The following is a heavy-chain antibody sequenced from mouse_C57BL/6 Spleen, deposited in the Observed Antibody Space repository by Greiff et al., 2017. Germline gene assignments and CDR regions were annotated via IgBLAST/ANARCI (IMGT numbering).Heavy chain of an antibody. J-gene: IGHJ1*03. CDR3: ARSDYGYFDV. CDR1: GYSFTSYY. Sequence: VQLQQSGPELVKPGASVKISCKASGYSFTSYYIHWVKQRPGQGLEWIGWIYPGSGNTKYNEKFKGKATLTADTSSSTAYMQLSSLTSEDSAVYYCARSDYGYFDVWGTGTTVTVSS. CDR2: IYPGSGNT. V-gene: IGHV1-66*01.